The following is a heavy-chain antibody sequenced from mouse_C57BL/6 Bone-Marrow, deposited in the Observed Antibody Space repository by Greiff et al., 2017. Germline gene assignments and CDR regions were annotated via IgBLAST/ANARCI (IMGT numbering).Heavy chain of an antibody. J-gene: IGHJ4*01. CDR1: GYTFTSYW. CDR3: ARGGTTVYYYAMDY. D-gene: IGHD1-1*01. CDR2: IHPNSGST. Sequence: VQLQQPGAELVKPGASVKLSCKASGYTFTSYWMHWVKQRPGQGLEWIGMIHPNSGSTNYNEKFKSKATLTVDKSSSTAYMQLSSLTSEDSAVYYCARGGTTVYYYAMDYWGQGTSVTVSS. V-gene: IGHV1-64*01.